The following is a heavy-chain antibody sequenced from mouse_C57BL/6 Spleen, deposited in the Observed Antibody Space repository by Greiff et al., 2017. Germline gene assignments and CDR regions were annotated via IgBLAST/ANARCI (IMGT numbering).Heavy chain of an antibody. V-gene: IGHV1-61*01. CDR1: GYTFTSYW. Sequence: QVQLQQPGAELVRPGSSVKLSCKASGYTFTSYWMDWVKQRPGQGLEWIGNIYPSDSETHYNQKFKDKATLTVDKSSSTAYMQLSSLTSEDSAVYYCARRGAHSSGYAMDYWGQGTSVTVSS. J-gene: IGHJ4*01. CDR2: IYPSDSET. CDR3: ARRGAHSSGYAMDY. D-gene: IGHD3-2*02.